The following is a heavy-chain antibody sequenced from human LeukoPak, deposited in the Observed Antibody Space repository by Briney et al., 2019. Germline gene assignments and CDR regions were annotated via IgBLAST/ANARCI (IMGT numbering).Heavy chain of an antibody. CDR2: IYTSGSI. Sequence: SQTLSLTCTVSGGSISSGSYYWSWIRQPAGKGLEWIGRIYTSGSINYNPSLKSRVTISADTSKNQFSLKLSSVTAADTAVYYCAREVEHGFWSGYLNYYYGMDVWGQGTTVTVSS. V-gene: IGHV4-61*02. D-gene: IGHD3-3*01. CDR3: AREVEHGFWSGYLNYYYGMDV. CDR1: GGSISSGSYY. J-gene: IGHJ6*02.